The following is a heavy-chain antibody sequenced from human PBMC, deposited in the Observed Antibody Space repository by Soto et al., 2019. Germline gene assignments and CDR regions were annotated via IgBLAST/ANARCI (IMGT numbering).Heavy chain of an antibody. J-gene: IGHJ4*02. CDR2: ISYDGSNK. D-gene: IGHD2-2*02. Sequence: GGSLRLSCAASGFTFSSYAMHWVRQAPGKGLEWVAVISYDGSNKYYADSVKGRFTISRDNPKNTLYLQMNSLRAEDTAVYYCATGYCSSTSCYTSDFDYWGQGTLVTVSS. CDR3: ATGYCSSTSCYTSDFDY. CDR1: GFTFSSYA. V-gene: IGHV3-30-3*01.